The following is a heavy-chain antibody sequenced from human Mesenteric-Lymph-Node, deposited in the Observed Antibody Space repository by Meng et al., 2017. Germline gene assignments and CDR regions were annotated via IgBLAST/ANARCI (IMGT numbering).Heavy chain of an antibody. CDR3: AKFHGLFKSDGWTYEPFNI. CDR1: GFIFSNYA. J-gene: IGHJ3*02. CDR2: ISGTRDFT. Sequence: GESLKISCAASGFIFSNYAMIWVRQAPGKGLEWVAAISGTRDFTYHADSVKGRFTISRDNSKNTLYLQMHSLRAEDTAIYYCAKFHGLFKSDGWTYEPFNIWGQGTTVTVSS. V-gene: IGHV3-23*01. D-gene: IGHD5-24*01.